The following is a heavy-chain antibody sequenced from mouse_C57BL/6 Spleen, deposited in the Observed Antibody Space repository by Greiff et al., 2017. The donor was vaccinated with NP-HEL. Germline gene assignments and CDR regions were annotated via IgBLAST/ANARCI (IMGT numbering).Heavy chain of an antibody. CDR3: ARKELHGDYAMDY. CDR2: IDPSDSYT. J-gene: IGHJ4*01. V-gene: IGHV1-69*01. CDR1: GYTFTSYW. Sequence: QVHVKQPGAELVMPGASVKLSCKASGYTFTSYWMHWVKQRPGQGLEWIGEIDPSDSYTNYNQKFKGKSTLTVDKSSSTAYMQLSSLTSEDSAVYYCARKELHGDYAMDYWGQGTSVTVSS.